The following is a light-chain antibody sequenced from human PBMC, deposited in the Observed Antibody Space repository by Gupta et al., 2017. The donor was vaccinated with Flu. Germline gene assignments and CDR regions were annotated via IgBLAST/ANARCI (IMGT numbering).Light chain of an antibody. CDR1: QSVGSSY. CDR3: QKYGTSPLT. CDR2: GAS. Sequence: IVLTQSPGILSLSRGERATLSCRASQSVGSSYLAWYQQKPGQAPSLLIYGASSRATGIPDRFSGSGSGTDFTLTISRLEPEDFAVYYCQKYGTSPLTFGGGTKVEI. J-gene: IGKJ4*01. V-gene: IGKV3-20*01.